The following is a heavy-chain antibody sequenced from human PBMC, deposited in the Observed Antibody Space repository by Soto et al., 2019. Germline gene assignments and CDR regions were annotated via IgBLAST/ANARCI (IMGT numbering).Heavy chain of an antibody. D-gene: IGHD5-12*01. CDR1: GFAFSGYW. CDR2: IKQDGSEK. J-gene: IGHJ4*02. Sequence: EVQLVESGGDLVQPGGSLRLSCAASGFAFSGYWMSWVRQAPGKGLEGVANIKQDGSEKYYVDSVKGRFTISRDNAKNSLYLQMNSLRGEATAVYYCARATSVDAYWGQGTLVTVSS. V-gene: IGHV3-7*01. CDR3: ARATSVDAY.